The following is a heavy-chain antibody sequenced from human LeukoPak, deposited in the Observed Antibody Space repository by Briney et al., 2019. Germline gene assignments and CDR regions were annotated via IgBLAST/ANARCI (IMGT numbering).Heavy chain of an antibody. CDR3: ARGISTTGHDY. CDR2: VYHSGTT. Sequence: PSETLSLTCAVSGYSISSGYYWGWIRQPPGKGLEWIGSVYHSGTTYYIPSLESRVTISVDTSKNRFSLKVSSVTAADTAVYFCARGISTTGHDYWGQGTLVTVSS. V-gene: IGHV4-38-2*01. CDR1: GYSISSGYY. D-gene: IGHD2/OR15-2a*01. J-gene: IGHJ4*02.